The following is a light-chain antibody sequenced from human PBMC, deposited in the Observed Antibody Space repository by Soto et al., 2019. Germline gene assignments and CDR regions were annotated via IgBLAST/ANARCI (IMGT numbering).Light chain of an antibody. CDR3: QQRSNWPWT. Sequence: ETVMTQSPATLSVSPGERATLSCRASQSISGTLAWYQQKPGQAPRLLIYDASNRATGIPARFSGRGSGTDSTLTISSLEPEDFAVYYCQQRSNWPWTFGQGTKVDIK. V-gene: IGKV3-11*01. CDR1: QSISGT. CDR2: DAS. J-gene: IGKJ1*01.